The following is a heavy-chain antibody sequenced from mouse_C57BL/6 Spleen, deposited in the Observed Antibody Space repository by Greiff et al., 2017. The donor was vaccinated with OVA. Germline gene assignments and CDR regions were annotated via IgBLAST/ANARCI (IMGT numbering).Heavy chain of an antibody. D-gene: IGHD2-1*01. CDR2: IYPGNGDT. V-gene: IGHV1-12*01. CDR1: GYTFTSYN. Sequence: QVQLQQSGAELVRPGASVKMSCKASGYTFTSYNMHWVKRTPRQGLEWIGAIYPGNGDTSYNQKFKGKATLTVDKSSSTAYMQLSSLTSEDSAVYFCARRAYGNYGWYYFDYWGQGTTLTVSS. CDR3: ARRAYGNYGWYYFDY. J-gene: IGHJ2*01.